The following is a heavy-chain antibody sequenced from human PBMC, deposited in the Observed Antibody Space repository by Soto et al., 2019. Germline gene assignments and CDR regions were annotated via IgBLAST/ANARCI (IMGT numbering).Heavy chain of an antibody. CDR1: GFTFSNSW. V-gene: IGHV3-74*01. Sequence: EVRLVESGGGLVQPGGSLRLSCAASGFTFSNSWMHWVRQAPGKGLVWVSQINSDGSSPTYADSVKGRFTISRDNAKNTLYLQMNSLRAEDTAVYYCAREQSVTGTFSNWGQGTLVTVSS. CDR3: AREQSVTGTFSN. J-gene: IGHJ4*02. CDR2: INSDGSSP. D-gene: IGHD6-19*01.